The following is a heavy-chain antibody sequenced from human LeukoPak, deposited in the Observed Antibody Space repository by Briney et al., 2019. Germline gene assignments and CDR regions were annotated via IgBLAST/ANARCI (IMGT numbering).Heavy chain of an antibody. CDR3: ARDLDRGYCSSTSCYGDNWFDP. V-gene: IGHV3-21*01. D-gene: IGHD2-2*01. J-gene: IGHJ5*02. Sequence: GGSLRLSCAASGLTFSSYSMNWVRQAPGKGLEWVSSISSSSSYIYYADSVKGRFTISRDNAKNSLYLQMNSLRAEDTAVYYCARDLDRGYCSSTSCYGDNWFDPWGQGTLVTVSS. CDR1: GLTFSSYS. CDR2: ISSSSSYI.